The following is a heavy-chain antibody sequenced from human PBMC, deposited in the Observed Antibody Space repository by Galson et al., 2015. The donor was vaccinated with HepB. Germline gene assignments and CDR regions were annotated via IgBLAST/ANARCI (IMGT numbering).Heavy chain of an antibody. Sequence: SLRLSCAASGFTFNSYAMHWVRQAPGKGLQWVAVITYDGTNKFYARSEKGRFTISRDNSGNTLFLHMNSLRPEDTALYYCVKGGGYSAIRGRGGFDSWGQGALVTVSS. V-gene: IGHV3-30*04. D-gene: IGHD5-12*01. CDR3: VKGGGYSAIRGRGGFDS. CDR2: ITYDGTNK. J-gene: IGHJ4*02. CDR1: GFTFNSYA.